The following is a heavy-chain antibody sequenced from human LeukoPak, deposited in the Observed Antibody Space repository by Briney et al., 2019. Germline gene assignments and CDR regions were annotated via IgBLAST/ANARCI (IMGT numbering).Heavy chain of an antibody. V-gene: IGHV1-2*02. CDR1: GYTFTGYY. J-gene: IGHJ6*03. CDR3: ARDWTEDYSKSYYYYYMDV. CDR2: INPNSGGT. Sequence: ASVKVSCKASGYTFTGYYIHWVRQAPGQGLEWMGWINPNSGGTNYAQKFQGRVTMTRDTSISTAYMELSRLRSDDTAVYYCARDWTEDYSKSYYYYYMDVWGKGTTVTVSS. D-gene: IGHD4-11*01.